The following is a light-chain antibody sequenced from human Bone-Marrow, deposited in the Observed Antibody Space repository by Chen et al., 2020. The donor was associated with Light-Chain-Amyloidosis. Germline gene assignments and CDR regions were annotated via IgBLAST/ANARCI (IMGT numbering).Light chain of an antibody. CDR1: SSDVGGDNQ. CDR3: SSYTITNTLV. Sequence: QSALTQPSCVSGSPGQSLTISCTGTSSDVGGDNQVSWYQQHPDKAPKLMIYEVTNRPSWVPDRFSGSKSDNTASLTISGLQTEDEADYFCSSYTITNTLVFGSGTRVTVL. CDR2: EVT. J-gene: IGLJ1*01. V-gene: IGLV2-14*01.